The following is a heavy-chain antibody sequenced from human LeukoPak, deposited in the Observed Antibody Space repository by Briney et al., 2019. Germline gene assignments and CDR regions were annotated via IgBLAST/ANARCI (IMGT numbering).Heavy chain of an antibody. Sequence: QTGGSLRLSCAASGFTFDDYAMHWVRQAPGKGLEWVSSISWHSGSTGYADSVKGRLTISRDNAKNYLYLQMNSLRAEDTALYYCAKDIRYDSSGWDAFDVWGQGTMVTVSS. V-gene: IGHV3-9*01. J-gene: IGHJ3*01. CDR1: GFTFDDYA. CDR3: AKDIRYDSSGWDAFDV. D-gene: IGHD3-22*01. CDR2: ISWHSGST.